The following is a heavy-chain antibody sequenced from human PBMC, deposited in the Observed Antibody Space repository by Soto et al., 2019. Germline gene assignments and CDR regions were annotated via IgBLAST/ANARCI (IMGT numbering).Heavy chain of an antibody. D-gene: IGHD1-1*01. J-gene: IGHJ5*02. V-gene: IGHV3-30-3*01. CDR2: MSYDETSK. CDR1: GFTFSSYP. CDR3: VRCWGTGDGSNLGYNWLDP. Sequence: PGGSLRLSCAASGFTFSSYPMHWVRQAPGKGLEWVAVMSYDETSKYYADSVKGRFTISRDNSKNTLYLQMNSLRAEDTAVYYCVRCWGTGDGSNLGYNWLDPWGQGTLVTVSS.